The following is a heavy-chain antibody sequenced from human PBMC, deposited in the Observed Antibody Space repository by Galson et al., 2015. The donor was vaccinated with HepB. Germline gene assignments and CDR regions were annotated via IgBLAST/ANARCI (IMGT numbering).Heavy chain of an antibody. Sequence: SLRLSCAASGFTVSSNYMSWVRQAPGKGLEWVSIIYSSGNTYYADSVKGRFTISRDNSKNTLYLQMNSLRAEDTAIYYCARNPRSGWYAIFDYWGQGALVTVSS. V-gene: IGHV3-66*01. CDR3: ARNPRSGWYAIFDY. CDR2: IYSSGNT. J-gene: IGHJ4*02. CDR1: GFTVSSNY. D-gene: IGHD6-19*01.